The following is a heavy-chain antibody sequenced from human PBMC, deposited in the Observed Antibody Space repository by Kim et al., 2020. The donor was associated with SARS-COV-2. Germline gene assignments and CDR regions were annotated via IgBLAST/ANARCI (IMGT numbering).Heavy chain of an antibody. J-gene: IGHJ4*02. CDR3: ARDINYDLDY. Sequence: GGSLRLSCRGSGFKFSDYPMNWVRQPPGKGLEWVASINHDSAYIWHADSVKGRFPISRDNARNSLYLQMDGLRAEDTALYFCARDINYDLDYLGQGTLV. D-gene: IGHD3-22*01. CDR1: GFKFSDYP. CDR2: INHDSAYI. V-gene: IGHV3-21*01.